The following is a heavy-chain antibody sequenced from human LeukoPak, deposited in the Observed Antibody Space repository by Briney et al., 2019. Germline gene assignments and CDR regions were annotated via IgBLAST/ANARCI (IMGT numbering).Heavy chain of an antibody. Sequence: GASVKVSCKASGYTFTSYDINWVRQATGQGLEWMGWMNPNSGNTGYAQKFQGRVTMTRNTSISTAYMELSSLRSEDTAVYYCATNYDSSGYYYDYWGQGTLVTVSS. V-gene: IGHV1-8*01. CDR1: GYTFTSYD. D-gene: IGHD3-22*01. J-gene: IGHJ4*02. CDR3: ATNYDSSGYYYDY. CDR2: MNPNSGNT.